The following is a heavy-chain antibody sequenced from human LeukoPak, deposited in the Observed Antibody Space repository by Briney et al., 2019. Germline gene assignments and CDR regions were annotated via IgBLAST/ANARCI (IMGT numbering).Heavy chain of an antibody. CDR3: AREASGGYFDY. V-gene: IGHV1-46*01. CDR2: INPTGDST. D-gene: IGHD4-23*01. Sequence: GASVKVSCKASGYTFSSYYMHWVRQAPGQELEWVGLINPTGDSTNYAQNFRGRVTMTRDTSTSTVYMDLSSLRSEDTAVYYCAREASGGYFDYWGQGTLVTVSS. CDR1: GYTFSSYY. J-gene: IGHJ4*02.